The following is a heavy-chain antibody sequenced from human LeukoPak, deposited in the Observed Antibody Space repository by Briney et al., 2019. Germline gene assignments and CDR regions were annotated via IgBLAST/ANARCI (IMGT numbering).Heavy chain of an antibody. CDR3: AKCSTSAYTTGWCNWIDP. J-gene: IGHJ5*02. Sequence: GGSLRLSCVASGFTFTSDAMNWVRQAPGKGLEWVSSTVSRGTTQYADSVKGRFTVSRDTSKNTLYLQMNSLRADDTAVYYCAKCSTSAYTTGWCNWIDPWGQGTLVTVSS. V-gene: IGHV3-23*01. CDR1: GFTFTSDA. D-gene: IGHD6-19*01. CDR2: TVSRGTT.